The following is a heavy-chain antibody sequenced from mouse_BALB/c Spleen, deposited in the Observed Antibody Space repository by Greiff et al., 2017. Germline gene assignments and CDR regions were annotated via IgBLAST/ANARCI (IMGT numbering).Heavy chain of an antibody. D-gene: IGHD2-1*01. Sequence: EVKLVESGGGLVKPGGSLKLSCAASGFTFSSYTMSWVRQTPEKRLEWVATISSGGSYTYYPDSVKGRFTISRDNAKNTLYLQMSSLKSEDTAMYYCTSQGYGNSGYFDVWGAGTTVTVSS. CDR1: GFTFSSYT. CDR2: ISSGGSYT. CDR3: TSQGYGNSGYFDV. V-gene: IGHV5-6-4*01. J-gene: IGHJ1*01.